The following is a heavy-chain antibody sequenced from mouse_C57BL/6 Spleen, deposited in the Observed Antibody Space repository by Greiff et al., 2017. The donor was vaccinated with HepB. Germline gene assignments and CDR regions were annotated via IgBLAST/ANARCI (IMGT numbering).Heavy chain of an antibody. CDR1: GFTFSDYG. Sequence: EVKRVESGGGLVKPGGSLKLSCAASGFTFSDYGMHWVRQAPEKGLEWVAYISSGSSTIYYADTVKGRFTISRDNAKNTLFLQMTSLRSEDTAMYYCARRDYDGAYYFDYWGQGTTLTVSS. CDR3: ARRDYDGAYYFDY. J-gene: IGHJ2*01. CDR2: ISSGSSTI. D-gene: IGHD2-4*01. V-gene: IGHV5-17*01.